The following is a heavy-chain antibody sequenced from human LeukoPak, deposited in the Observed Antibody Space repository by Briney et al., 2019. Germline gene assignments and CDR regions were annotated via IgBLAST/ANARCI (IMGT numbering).Heavy chain of an antibody. J-gene: IGHJ4*02. D-gene: IGHD3-16*01. CDR3: ARRGSELTQFDH. CDR2: TYYRSKWYN. V-gene: IGHV6-1*01. Sequence: SQTLSLTCAISGDSVSSNSATWNWIRQSPSRGLEWLGRTYYRSKWYNDYAVSVKSLITINPDTAKNQFSMQLNSVTHEDTAVYYCARRGSELTQFDHWGQGTLVTVP. CDR1: GDSVSSNSAT.